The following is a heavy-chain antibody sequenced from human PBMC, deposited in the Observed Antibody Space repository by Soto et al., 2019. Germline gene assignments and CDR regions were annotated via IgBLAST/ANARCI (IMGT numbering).Heavy chain of an antibody. D-gene: IGHD3-3*01. CDR2: INAGNGNT. V-gene: IGHV1-3*01. CDR1: GYTFTSYA. J-gene: IGHJ5*02. Sequence: GASVKVSCKASGYTFTSYAMHWVRQAPGQRLEWMGWINAGNGNTKYSQKFQGRVTITRDTSASTAYMELSSLRSEDTAVYYCARSSYDFWSGYYSWFDPWGQGTLVTVSS. CDR3: ARSSYDFWSGYYSWFDP.